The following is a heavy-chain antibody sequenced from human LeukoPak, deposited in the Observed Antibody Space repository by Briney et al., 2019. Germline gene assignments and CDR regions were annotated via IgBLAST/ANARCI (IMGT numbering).Heavy chain of an antibody. CDR2: MSGSGGST. CDR1: GFTFSSYA. J-gene: IGHJ4*02. Sequence: PGGSLRLSCAASGFTFSSYAMSWVRQAPGKGLEWVPAMSGSGGSTYYADSVKGRFTISRDNSKNTLYLQMNSLRAEDTAVYYCAKDQGGPFDYWGQGTLVTVSS. CDR3: AKDQGGPFDY. V-gene: IGHV3-23*01.